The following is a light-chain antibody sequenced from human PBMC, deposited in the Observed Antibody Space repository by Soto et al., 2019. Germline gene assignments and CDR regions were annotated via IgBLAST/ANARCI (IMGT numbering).Light chain of an antibody. CDR1: QSISRW. CDR2: DAS. CDR3: QQYNSHWT. V-gene: IGKV1-5*01. J-gene: IGKJ1*01. Sequence: IQMTQSPSTLSSSLGDRVTITCRASQSISRWLAWYQQKPGKAPKLLIYDASTLESGVPSRFSGLGSGTEFTLTISSMTPDDFATYYCQQYNSHWTFGQGTKVDIK.